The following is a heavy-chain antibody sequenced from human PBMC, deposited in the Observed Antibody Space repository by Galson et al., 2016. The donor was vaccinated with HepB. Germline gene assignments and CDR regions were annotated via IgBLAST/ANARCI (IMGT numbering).Heavy chain of an antibody. J-gene: IGHJ6*02. V-gene: IGHV3-33*08. D-gene: IGHD5-18*01. CDR3: ARDQLIQVWVSDNNYYGMDV. CDR1: GFTFSNYA. CDR2: IWYDGVTK. Sequence: SLRLSCAASGFTFSNYAMSWVRQAPGKGLEWVAVIWYDGVTKYYADSVKGRITITRDNSKNTLYLQMDRLRAEDTAVYYCARDQLIQVWVSDNNYYGMDVWGQGTTVTVSS.